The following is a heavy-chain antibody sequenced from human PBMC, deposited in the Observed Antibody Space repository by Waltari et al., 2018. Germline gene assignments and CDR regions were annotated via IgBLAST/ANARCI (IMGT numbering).Heavy chain of an antibody. V-gene: IGHV1-3*01. CDR1: GYTFTSYA. CDR3: ARGGPAEAPYQFDY. D-gene: IGHD2-2*01. CDR2: INAGNGNT. J-gene: IGHJ4*02. Sequence: QVQLVQSGAEVKKPGASVKVSCKASGYTFTSYAMHWVRQAPGQRLEWMGWINAGNGNTKYSQKFQGRVTITRDTSASTAYMELSSLRSEDTAVYYCARGGPAEAPYQFDYWGQGTLVTVSS.